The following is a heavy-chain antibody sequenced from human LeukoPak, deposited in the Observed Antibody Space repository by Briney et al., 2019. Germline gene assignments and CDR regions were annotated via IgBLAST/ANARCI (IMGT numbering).Heavy chain of an antibody. D-gene: IGHD3-10*01. V-gene: IGHV3-30*18. CDR2: ISNDGSNK. CDR1: GFTFSSYG. CDR3: AKENYDSGSAYIDY. Sequence: TGGSLRLSCVASGFTFSSYGMHWVRQAPGKGLEWLGVISNDGSNKYYADPVKGRFTISRDNSENTLYLQMNSRRGEDTAVYYCAKENYDSGSAYIDYWGQGTLVIVSS. J-gene: IGHJ4*02.